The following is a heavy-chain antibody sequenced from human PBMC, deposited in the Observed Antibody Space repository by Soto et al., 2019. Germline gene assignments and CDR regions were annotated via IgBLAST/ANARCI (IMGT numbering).Heavy chain of an antibody. V-gene: IGHV1-18*01. D-gene: IGHD3-10*01. Sequence: QVQLVQSGAEVKKPGASVKVSCKASGYTFTNYGISWVRQAPGQGLEWMGWISGYNGDTDYAQKVQGRVTMTTHTSTSTVYMELRSLSYDDTAVYYCAREGIRPYYYYGMDVWGQGTTVTVSS. CDR3: AREGIRPYYYYGMDV. CDR1: GYTFTNYG. CDR2: ISGYNGDT. J-gene: IGHJ6*02.